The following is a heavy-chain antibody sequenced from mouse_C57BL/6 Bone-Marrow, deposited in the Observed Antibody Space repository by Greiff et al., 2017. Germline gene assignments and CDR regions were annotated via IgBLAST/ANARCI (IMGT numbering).Heavy chain of an antibody. J-gene: IGHJ4*01. V-gene: IGHV1-54*01. Sequence: VQLQQSGAELVRPGTSVKVSCKASGYAFTNYLIEWVKQRPGKGLEWIGVINPGSGGTNNNEKFKGKATLTADKSSSTAYMQLSSLTSEDSAVYFCARSGSCYAMDYWGQGTSVTVSS. CDR1: GYAFTNYL. CDR2: INPGSGGT. D-gene: IGHD4-1*01. CDR3: ARSGSCYAMDY.